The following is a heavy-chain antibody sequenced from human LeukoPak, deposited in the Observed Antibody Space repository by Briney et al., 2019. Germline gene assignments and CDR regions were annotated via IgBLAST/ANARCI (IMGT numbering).Heavy chain of an antibody. D-gene: IGHD6-13*01. CDR2: IYTSGST. J-gene: IGHJ1*01. CDR1: GGSISSGSYY. Sequence: PSQTLSLTCTVSGGSISSGSYYWSWIRQPAGKGLEWIGRIYTSGSTNYNPSLKSRVTISVDTSKNQFSLKLSSVTAADTAVHYCARAPTLYSSSWYEYFQHWGQGTLVTVSS. V-gene: IGHV4-61*02. CDR3: ARAPTLYSSSWYEYFQH.